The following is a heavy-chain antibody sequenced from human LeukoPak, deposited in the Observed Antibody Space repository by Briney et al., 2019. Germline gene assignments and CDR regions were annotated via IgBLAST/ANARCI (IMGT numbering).Heavy chain of an antibody. D-gene: IGHD1-7*01. J-gene: IGHJ5*02. CDR1: GGSISSYY. Sequence: SETLSLTCTVSGGSISSYYWSWIRQPPGKGLEWIGYIYYSGSINYNPSLKSRVTISVDTSKNQFSLKLNSVTAADTAVYYCASTTGTTGGGLGAWGQGTLVTVSS. CDR3: ASTTGTTGGGLGA. CDR2: IYYSGSI. V-gene: IGHV4-59*01.